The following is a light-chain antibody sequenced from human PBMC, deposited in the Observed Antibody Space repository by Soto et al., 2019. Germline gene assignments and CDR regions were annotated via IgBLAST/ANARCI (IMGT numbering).Light chain of an antibody. J-gene: IGLJ2*01. CDR1: SSNIGAGFD. CDR2: GNS. Sequence: QSVLTQPPSVSGAPGQRVTISCTGSSSNIGAGFDVHWYQQLPGTAPKLLIYGNSNRPSGVPDRFSGSQSGTLASLAITGLQAEDEADYYCQSSDSSLSGPRVFGGGTELTVL. CDR3: QSSDSSLSGPRV. V-gene: IGLV1-40*01.